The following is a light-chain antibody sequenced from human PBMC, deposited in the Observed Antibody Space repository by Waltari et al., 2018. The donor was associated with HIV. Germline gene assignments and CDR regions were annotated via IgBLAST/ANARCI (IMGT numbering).Light chain of an antibody. CDR2: SNN. Sequence: QSVLRQPPSASGTPGQRVTISCSGSRSNIGSNNVNWYQQLPGTAPKLLIYSNNRRPSGVPGRVSGSKAGTSASLAISGLQSEDEADYYCSAWDDNVNALFGGGTKLTVL. CDR1: RSNIGSNN. V-gene: IGLV1-44*01. J-gene: IGLJ2*01. CDR3: SAWDDNVNAL.